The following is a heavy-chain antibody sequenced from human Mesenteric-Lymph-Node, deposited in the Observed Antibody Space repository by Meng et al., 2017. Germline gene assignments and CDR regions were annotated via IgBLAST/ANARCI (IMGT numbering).Heavy chain of an antibody. Sequence: QVQLQESGPGLVKPSQTLPLTCTVPGGSISSGGHSWSWIRQHPGKGLEWIAYIYYSGSTYYNPSLKSRVILSVDTSKNQFSLKLSSVTAADTAVYYCARVDSSGYFLDYWGQGTLVTVSS. J-gene: IGHJ4*01. CDR3: ARVDSSGYFLDY. D-gene: IGHD3-22*01. V-gene: IGHV4-31*03. CDR2: IYYSGST. CDR1: GGSISSGGHS.